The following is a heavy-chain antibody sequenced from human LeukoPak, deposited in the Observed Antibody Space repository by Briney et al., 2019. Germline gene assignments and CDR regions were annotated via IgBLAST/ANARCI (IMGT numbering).Heavy chain of an antibody. Sequence: GGSLRLSCAASGFTFSSYAMSWVRQAPGKGLEWVSAISGSGGTTYYADSVRGRFTISRDNSKNTLYLQMNSLRAEDTAVYYCAKDLSGSIGGYWGQGTLVTVSS. CDR3: AKDLSGSIGGY. CDR2: ISGSGGTT. D-gene: IGHD3-16*01. V-gene: IGHV3-23*01. CDR1: GFTFSSYA. J-gene: IGHJ4*02.